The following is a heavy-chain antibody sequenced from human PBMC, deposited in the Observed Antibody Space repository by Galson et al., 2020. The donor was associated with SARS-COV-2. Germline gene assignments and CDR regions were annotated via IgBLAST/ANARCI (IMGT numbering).Heavy chain of an antibody. V-gene: IGHV1-8*01. CDR2: MNPNSGNT. J-gene: IGHJ6*03. D-gene: IGHD3-9*01. CDR3: ARGNALRYFDWSYYYYMDV. CDR1: GYTLTSYD. Sequence: ASVKVSCKASGYTLTSYDINWVRQATGQGLEWMGWMNPNSGNTGYAQKFQGRVTMTRNTSISTAYMELSSLRSEDTAVYYCARGNALRYFDWSYYYYMDVWGKGTTVTVSS.